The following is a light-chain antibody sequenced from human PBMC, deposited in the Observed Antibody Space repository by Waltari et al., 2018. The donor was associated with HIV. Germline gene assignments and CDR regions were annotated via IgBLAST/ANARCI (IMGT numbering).Light chain of an antibody. CDR3: QVWDSASDYVV. J-gene: IGLJ2*01. V-gene: IGLV3-21*02. CDR2: DDR. CDR1: NFGSKG. Sequence: SYVLTQPPSVSVAPGQAARITCGGNNFGSKGVHWYPQKPGQAPVLIVYDDRDRPSGIPERFSGSKSGNTATLTISRVEAGDEADYYCQVWDSASDYVVCGGGTKLTVL.